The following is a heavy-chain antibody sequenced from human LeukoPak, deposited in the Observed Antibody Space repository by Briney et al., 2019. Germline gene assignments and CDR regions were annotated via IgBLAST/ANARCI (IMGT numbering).Heavy chain of an antibody. Sequence: SETLSLTCAVYGGSFSGYYWSWIRQPPGKGLEWIGEINHSGSTNYNPSLKSRVTISVDTSKNQFSLKLSSVTAADTAVYYCARGLAVVVAAIDVFKIGGKGTMATVSS. J-gene: IGHJ3*02. CDR2: INHSGST. V-gene: IGHV4-34*01. CDR3: ARGLAVVVAAIDVFKI. D-gene: IGHD2-15*01. CDR1: GGSFSGYY.